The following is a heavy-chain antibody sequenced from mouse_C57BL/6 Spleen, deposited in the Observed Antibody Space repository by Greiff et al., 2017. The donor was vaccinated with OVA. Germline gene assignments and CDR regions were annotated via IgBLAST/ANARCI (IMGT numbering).Heavy chain of an antibody. D-gene: IGHD3-3*01. V-gene: IGHV5-9*01. CDR1: GFTFSSYT. J-gene: IGHJ3*01. CDR2: ISGGGGNT. Sequence: EVQLVESGGGLVKPGGSLKLSCAASGFTFSSYTMSWVRQTPEKRLEWVATISGGGGNTYYPDSVKGRFTISRDNAKNTLYLQMSSLRSEDTALYYCARPGLGEFAYWGQGTLVTVSA. CDR3: ARPGLGEFAY.